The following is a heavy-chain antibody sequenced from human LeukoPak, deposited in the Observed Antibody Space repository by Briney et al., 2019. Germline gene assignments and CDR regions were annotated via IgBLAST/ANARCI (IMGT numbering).Heavy chain of an antibody. CDR2: INHSGST. Sequence: SETLSLTCTVSGGSISSYYWSWIRQPPGKGLEWIGEINHSGSTNYNPSLKSRVTISVDTSKNQFSLKLSSVTAADTAVYYCARGYCSGDSCYSWFDPWGQGTLVTVSS. D-gene: IGHD2-15*01. J-gene: IGHJ5*02. CDR1: GGSISSYY. CDR3: ARGYCSGDSCYSWFDP. V-gene: IGHV4-34*01.